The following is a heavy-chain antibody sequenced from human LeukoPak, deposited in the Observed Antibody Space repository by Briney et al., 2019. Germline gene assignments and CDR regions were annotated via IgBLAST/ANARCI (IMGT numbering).Heavy chain of an antibody. J-gene: IGHJ4*02. CDR1: GFSFSNYV. Sequence: GGSLRLSCVASGFSFSNYVIHWVRQAPGKGLEWVAVISSDTINEYYAGSVKGRFTISRDNSKNTLYLQMNSLRADDTAVYYCARVSDGSGFGDYWGQGTLVTVSS. CDR3: ARVSDGSGFGDY. V-gene: IGHV3-30-3*01. CDR2: ISSDTINE. D-gene: IGHD3-22*01.